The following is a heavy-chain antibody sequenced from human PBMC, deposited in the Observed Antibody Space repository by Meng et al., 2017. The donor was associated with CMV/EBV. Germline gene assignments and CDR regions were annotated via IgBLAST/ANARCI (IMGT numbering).Heavy chain of an antibody. CDR2: IYSGGST. CDR3: ARGMGSITGTSVTDY. CDR1: GFTVSSNY. J-gene: IGHJ4*02. V-gene: IGHV3-66*01. D-gene: IGHD1-20*01. Sequence: EVRLVEAGGGLVRPGGSLRLSCAAAGFTVSSNYMSWVRQAPGKGLEWVSVIYSGGSTYYADSVKGRFTISRDNSKNTLYLRMNSLRAEDTAVYYCARGMGSITGTSVTDYWGQGTLVTVSS.